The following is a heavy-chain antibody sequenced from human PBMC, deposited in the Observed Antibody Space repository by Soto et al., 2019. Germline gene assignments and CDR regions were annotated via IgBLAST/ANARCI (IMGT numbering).Heavy chain of an antibody. Sequence: GSLLLSCAASGFTFSQYALNWVRQAPGKGLEWVAVILYDGTIEHYADSVKGRFTVSRDNSKNTVYLQMDSLTPEDTGVYYCAREASVAALNWFDPWGQGTLVTVSS. CDR2: ILYDGTIE. J-gene: IGHJ5*02. CDR1: GFTFSQYA. D-gene: IGHD6-6*01. CDR3: AREASVAALNWFDP. V-gene: IGHV3-30-3*01.